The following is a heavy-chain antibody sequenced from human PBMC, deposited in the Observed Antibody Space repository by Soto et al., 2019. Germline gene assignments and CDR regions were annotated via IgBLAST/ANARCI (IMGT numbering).Heavy chain of an antibody. V-gene: IGHV1-18*04. Sequence: QVQLVQSGAEVQKPGASVKVSCKASGYTFTSSGISWVRQAPGQGLEWMGWISAYNGYTNYTQKFQGRVTMTTDTSTTTAYLELRSLRSDDTAIYYCAREGRYGQWLIRWGQGTLVTVSS. CDR1: GYTFTSSG. CDR3: AREGRYGQWLIR. CDR2: ISAYNGYT. J-gene: IGHJ4*02. D-gene: IGHD6-19*01.